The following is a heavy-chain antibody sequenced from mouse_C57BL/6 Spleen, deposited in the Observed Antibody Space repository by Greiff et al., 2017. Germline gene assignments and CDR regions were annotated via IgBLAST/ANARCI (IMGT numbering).Heavy chain of an antibody. J-gene: IGHJ2*01. CDR1: GYTFTSYW. D-gene: IGHD4-1*01. CDR3: SRWAGTDY. Sequence: VQLQQPGAELVRPGTSVKLSCKASGYTFTSYWMHWVKPRPGQGLEWIGVIDPSGSYNNYNQKFKGKATLTVDNSSSTAYRLLSSLTSEDAAVYYYSRWAGTDYWGQGTTLTVAS. V-gene: IGHV1-59*01. CDR2: IDPSGSYN.